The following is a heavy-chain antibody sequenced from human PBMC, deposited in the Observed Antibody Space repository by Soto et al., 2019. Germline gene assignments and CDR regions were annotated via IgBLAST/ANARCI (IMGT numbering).Heavy chain of an antibody. CDR2: IWYDGSKE. J-gene: IGHJ6*02. Sequence: GGSLRLSCAASGLPFNRNGMHWVRQAPGKGLEWVAVIWYDGSKEYYSDSVKGRFTISRDNSKNMLYLQMNSVRVEDTAVYFCARDRSAGNYFYYGMDVWGQGTTVTVS. V-gene: IGHV3-33*01. CDR3: ARDRSAGNYFYYGMDV. CDR1: GLPFNRNG. D-gene: IGHD1-1*01.